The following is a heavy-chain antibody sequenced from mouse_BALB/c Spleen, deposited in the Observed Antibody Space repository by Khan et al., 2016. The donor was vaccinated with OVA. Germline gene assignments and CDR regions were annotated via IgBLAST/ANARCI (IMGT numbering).Heavy chain of an antibody. V-gene: IGHV1-7*01. CDR2: INPRTGYT. J-gene: IGHJ2*01. CDR1: GYTFINYW. D-gene: IGHD1-1*01. CDR3: ARRGLRWDFDY. Sequence: QVQLQQSGAELAKPGASVKMSCKASGYTFINYWILWVKQRPGQGLEWIGYINPRTGYTEYNQNFKDQATLTADKSSSTAYMQLSSLPSEDSAVYYCARRGLRWDFDYGGQGTTLTVSS.